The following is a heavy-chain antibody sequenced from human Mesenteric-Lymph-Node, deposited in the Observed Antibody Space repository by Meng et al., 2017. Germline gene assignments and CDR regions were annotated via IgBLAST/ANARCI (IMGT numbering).Heavy chain of an antibody. V-gene: IGHV4-30-4*01. CDR2: TYNGWST. D-gene: IGHD1-26*01. J-gene: IGHJ4*02. Sequence: VQLQESGPGLVKPSETLSLTCTVSGASVDSGSYHWSWVRQPPGKGLECIGYTYNGWSTYYNPSLKSRVSISGDTSNKQFSLKLTSVTAADTAVYYCARSPYSGSALPFFDYWGQGSLVTVSS. CDR1: GASVDSGSYH. CDR3: ARSPYSGSALPFFDY.